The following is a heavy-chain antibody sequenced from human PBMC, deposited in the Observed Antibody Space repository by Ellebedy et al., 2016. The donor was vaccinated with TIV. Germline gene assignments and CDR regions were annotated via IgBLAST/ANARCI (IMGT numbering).Heavy chain of an antibody. J-gene: IGHJ4*02. Sequence: SETLSLTCTVSGGSISSSSYYWGWIRQPPGTGLEWIGSIYYSGSTYYNPSLKSRVTISVDTSKNQFSLKLSSVTAADTAVYYCAIRVVPAAMGYYFDYWGQGTLVTVSS. CDR2: IYYSGST. CDR1: GGSISSSSYY. CDR3: AIRVVPAAMGYYFDY. V-gene: IGHV4-39*01. D-gene: IGHD2-2*01.